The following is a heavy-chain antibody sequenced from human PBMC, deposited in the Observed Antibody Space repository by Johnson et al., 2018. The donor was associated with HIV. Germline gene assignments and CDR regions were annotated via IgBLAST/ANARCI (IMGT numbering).Heavy chain of an antibody. J-gene: IGHJ3*01. CDR1: GFTFSSYW. D-gene: IGHD3-10*01. CDR3: ATLWFGEVSVYDAFDV. CDR2: IKQDGSEK. V-gene: IGHV3-7*01. Sequence: MLLVESGGGLVQPGGSLRLSCAASGFTFSSYWMSWVRQAPGKGLEWVANIKQDGSEKYYVDSVKCRFTISRDNAKNSLYLQMNSLRAEDSAVYYCATLWFGEVSVYDAFDVWGQGTMVTVSS.